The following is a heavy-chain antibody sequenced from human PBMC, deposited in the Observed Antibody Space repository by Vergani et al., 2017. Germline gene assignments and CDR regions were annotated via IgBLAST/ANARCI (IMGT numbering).Heavy chain of an antibody. D-gene: IGHD6-13*01. CDR2: IYYSGTT. J-gene: IGHJ4*02. V-gene: IGHV4-39*01. CDR1: GGTISSTNSY. Sequence: QLQLQESGPGLVQPSETLSLTCIVSGGTISSTNSYWGWIRQPPGKGLEWIGSIYYSGTTYYNPSLKSRVSISVDTSKNQFSLKLSSVTAADTAVCFCARRVAVAGTRLGFDYWGQGTLVTVSS. CDR3: ARRVAVAGTRLGFDY.